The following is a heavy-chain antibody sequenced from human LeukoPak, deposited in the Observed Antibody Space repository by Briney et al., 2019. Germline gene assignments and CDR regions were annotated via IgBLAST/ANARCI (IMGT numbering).Heavy chain of an antibody. CDR3: AGLRYCSGGSCPRHY. Sequence: PGGSLRLSCAASGFTFSSYSMNWVRQAPGKGLEWVLSISSSSYIYYADSVKGRFTISRDNAKNSLYLQMNSLRAEDTAVYYCAGLRYCSGGSCPRHYWGQGTLVTVSS. CDR2: ISSSSYI. V-gene: IGHV3-21*01. D-gene: IGHD2-15*01. CDR1: GFTFSSYS. J-gene: IGHJ4*02.